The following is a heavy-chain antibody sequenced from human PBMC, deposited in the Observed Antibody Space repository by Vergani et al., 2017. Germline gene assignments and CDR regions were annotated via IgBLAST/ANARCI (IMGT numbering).Heavy chain of an antibody. CDR3: ARDSRYCSSTSCYVGRDWFDP. J-gene: IGHJ5*02. Sequence: QVQLVQSGTEVKKPGASVKVSCKASGHTFTGNYMHWARQAPGQGLEWMEWITPKSGGTNHAQKFQGWVTMTRDTSISTAYMELSSLRSEDTAVYYCARDSRYCSSTSCYVGRDWFDPWGQGTLVTVSS. CDR1: GHTFTGNY. V-gene: IGHV1-2*04. CDR2: ITPKSGGT. D-gene: IGHD2-2*01.